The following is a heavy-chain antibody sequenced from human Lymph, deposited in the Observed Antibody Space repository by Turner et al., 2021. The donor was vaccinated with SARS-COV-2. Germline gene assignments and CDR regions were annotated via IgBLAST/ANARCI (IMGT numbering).Heavy chain of an antibody. CDR2: IKQDGSEK. CDR3: ARMGSSSWYFDY. Sequence: EVQLVESGGGLVQTGGSLRLSCAASGFPFSYYWMSWVRQAPGKGLEWVANIKQDGSEKYYVDSVKGRFTISRDNAKNSLFLQMNSLRAEDTAVYYCARMGSSSWYFDYWGQGTLVTVSS. D-gene: IGHD1-26*01. V-gene: IGHV3-7*01. CDR1: GFPFSYYW. J-gene: IGHJ4*02.